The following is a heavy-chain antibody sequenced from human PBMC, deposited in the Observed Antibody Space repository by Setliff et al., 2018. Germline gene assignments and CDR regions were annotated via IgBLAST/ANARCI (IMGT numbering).Heavy chain of an antibody. Sequence: GGSLRLSCAASGFTFSSYRMHWVRQAPGKGLEWVSGSSGSGYSTYYAESVKGRFTVSRDHSKDTLYLQMNSLRDEDTAIYFCANHNPARWAVYTTPIDSWGQGTLVTVSS. J-gene: IGHJ4*02. CDR2: SSGSGYST. V-gene: IGHV3-23*01. D-gene: IGHD6-19*01. CDR1: GFTFSSYR. CDR3: ANHNPARWAVYTTPIDS.